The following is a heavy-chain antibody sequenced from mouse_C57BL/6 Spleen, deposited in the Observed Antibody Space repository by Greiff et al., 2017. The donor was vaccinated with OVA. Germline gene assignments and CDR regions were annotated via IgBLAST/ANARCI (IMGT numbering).Heavy chain of an antibody. Sequence: QVQLQQSGPELVKPGASVKISCKASGYAFSSSWMNWVKQRPGKGLEWIGRIYPGDGDTNYNGKFKGKATLTADKSSSTAYMQLSSLTSEDSAVYFCEYYDPYFDYWGQGTTLTVSS. J-gene: IGHJ2*01. V-gene: IGHV1-82*01. CDR2: IYPGDGDT. D-gene: IGHD2-4*01. CDR1: GYAFSSSW. CDR3: EYYDPYFDY.